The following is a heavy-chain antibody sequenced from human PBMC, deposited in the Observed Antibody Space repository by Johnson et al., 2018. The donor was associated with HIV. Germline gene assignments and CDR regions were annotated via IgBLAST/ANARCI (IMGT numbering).Heavy chain of an antibody. CDR3: AKEGMGWLHHDAFDI. D-gene: IGHD5-24*01. Sequence: VQLVESGGGLVQPGGSLRLSCAPSGFSVSSHDMHWVRQVRGKGLEWVAAIGTAGDTYYPGSVKGRFTISRDNSKNTLYLQMNSLRAEDTAVYYCAKEGMGWLHHDAFDIWGQGTMVTVSS. V-gene: IGHV3-13*01. J-gene: IGHJ3*02. CDR2: IGTAGDT. CDR1: GFSVSSHD.